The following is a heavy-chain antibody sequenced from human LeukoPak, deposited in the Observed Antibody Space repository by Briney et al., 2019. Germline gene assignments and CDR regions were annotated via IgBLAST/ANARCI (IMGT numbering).Heavy chain of an antibody. V-gene: IGHV3-64D*09. CDR2: LSSNGGTT. CDR1: GFSFSSNA. D-gene: IGHD3-22*01. J-gene: IGHJ4*02. CDR3: ASTYYFDSSGYYPFDY. Sequence: GGSLRLSCSASGFSFSSNAMHWVRQAPGKGLDYVAGLSSNGGTTHYADSVKGRVTISRDNSKNTLYLQVSGLRAEDTAVYYCASTYYFDSSGYYPFDYWGRGTLVTVSS.